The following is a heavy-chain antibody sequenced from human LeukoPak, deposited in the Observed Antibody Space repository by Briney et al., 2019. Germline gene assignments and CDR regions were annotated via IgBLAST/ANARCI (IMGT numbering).Heavy chain of an antibody. Sequence: GGSLRLSCAASGFTVSSNYMSWVRQAPGKGLEWVSVIYSGGSTYYADSVKGRFTISRDNSKNTLYLQMNSLRAEDTAVYYCARGGLYGDYFWFDPWGQGTLVTVSS. CDR2: IYSGGST. D-gene: IGHD4-17*01. CDR1: GFTVSSNY. J-gene: IGHJ5*02. V-gene: IGHV3-66*01. CDR3: ARGGLYGDYFWFDP.